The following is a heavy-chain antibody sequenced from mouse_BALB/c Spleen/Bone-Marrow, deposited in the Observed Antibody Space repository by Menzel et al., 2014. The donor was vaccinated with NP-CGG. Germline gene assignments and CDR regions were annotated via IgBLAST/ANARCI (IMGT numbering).Heavy chain of an antibody. CDR3: ARDIGRILLDY. D-gene: IGHD1-1*01. V-gene: IGHV7-3*02. J-gene: IGHJ2*01. Sequence: EVMLVESGGGLVQPGGSLRLSRATSGFTFTDYYMNWVRQPPGKALEWLGFIRNKANGYTTEYSASVKGRFTISRDNSQSILYLQMNTLRAEDSATYYCARDIGRILLDYWGQGTTLTVSS. CDR2: IRNKANGYTT. CDR1: GFTFTDYY.